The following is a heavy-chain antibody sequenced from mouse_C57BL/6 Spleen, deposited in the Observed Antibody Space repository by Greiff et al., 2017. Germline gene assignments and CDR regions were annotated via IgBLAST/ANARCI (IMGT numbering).Heavy chain of an antibody. D-gene: IGHD1-1*01. J-gene: IGHJ3*01. V-gene: IGHV1-26*01. CDR2: INPNNGGT. Sequence: VQLQQSGPELVKPGASVKISCKASGYTFTDYYMNWVKQSHGKSLEWIGDINPNNGGTSYNQKFKGKATLTVDKSSSTAYMELRSLTSEDSAVYYCASYGSSSWFAYWGQGTLVTVAA. CDR3: ASYGSSSWFAY. CDR1: GYTFTDYY.